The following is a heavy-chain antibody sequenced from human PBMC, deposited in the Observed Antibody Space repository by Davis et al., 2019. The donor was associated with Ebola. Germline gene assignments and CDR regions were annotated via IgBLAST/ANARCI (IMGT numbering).Heavy chain of an antibody. D-gene: IGHD6-13*01. CDR3: ARQSDSSSWRFDP. V-gene: IGHV5-51*01. CDR2: IYPGDSDT. J-gene: IGHJ5*02. Sequence: GGSLRLSCKGSGYSFTTYWIAWVRQTPAKGLEWMGIIYPGDSDTRYSPSFQGQVTISADKSISTAYLQWSSLKASDTAMYYCARQSDSSSWRFDPWGQGTLVTVSS. CDR1: GYSFTTYW.